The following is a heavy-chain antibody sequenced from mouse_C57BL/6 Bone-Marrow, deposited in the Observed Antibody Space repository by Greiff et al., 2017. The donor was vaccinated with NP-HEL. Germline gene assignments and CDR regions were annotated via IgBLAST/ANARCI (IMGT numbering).Heavy chain of an antibody. J-gene: IGHJ1*03. CDR3: ARSGGNYLYWYFDV. V-gene: IGHV1-18*01. CDR2: INPNNGGT. D-gene: IGHD2-1*01. Sequence: EVKLQQSGPELVKPGASVKIPCKASGYTFTDYNMDWVKQSHGKSLEWIGDINPNNGGTIYNQKFKGKATLTVDKSSSTAYMELRSLTSEDTAVYYCARSGGNYLYWYFDVWGTGTTVTVSS. CDR1: GYTFTDYN.